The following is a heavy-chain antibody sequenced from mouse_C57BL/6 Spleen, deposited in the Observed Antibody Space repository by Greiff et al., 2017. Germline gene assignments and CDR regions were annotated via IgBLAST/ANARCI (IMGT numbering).Heavy chain of an antibody. V-gene: IGHV1-18*01. Sequence: EVQLQQSGPELVKPGASVKIPCKASGYTFTDYNMDWVKQSPGKSLEWIGDITPNNGGTIYNQKFKGKATLTVDKSSSTAYMELRSLTSEDTAVYYCARGGYYDSFADWGQGTLVTVSA. J-gene: IGHJ3*01. D-gene: IGHD2-4*01. CDR2: ITPNNGGT. CDR3: ARGGYYDSFAD. CDR1: GYTFTDYN.